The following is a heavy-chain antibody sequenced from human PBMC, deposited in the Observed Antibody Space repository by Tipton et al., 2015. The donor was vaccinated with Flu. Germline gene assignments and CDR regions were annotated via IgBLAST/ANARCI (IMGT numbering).Heavy chain of an antibody. CDR3: ARKGRYGDYATSAFDI. V-gene: IGHV1-18*01. CDR1: GYIFTSYG. D-gene: IGHD4-17*01. CDR2: ISAHNGNT. Sequence: QLVQSGAEVKKPGVSVKVSCKASGYIFTSYGISCVRQAPGQGVEWMGWISAHNGNTKYAQKLQGRVTMTTDTSTSTAYMELRSLRSDDTAVYYCARKGRYGDYATSAFDIWGQGTMVTVSS. J-gene: IGHJ3*02.